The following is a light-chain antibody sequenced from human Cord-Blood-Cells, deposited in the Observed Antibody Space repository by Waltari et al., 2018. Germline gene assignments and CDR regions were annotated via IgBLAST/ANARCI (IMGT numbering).Light chain of an antibody. CDR3: MQGTHWPWT. CDR1: HSLVYRDWNTY. V-gene: IGKV2-30*01. J-gene: IGKJ1*01. Sequence: DVVMTQSPLSLPVPLGQPASISRRSRHSLVYRDWNTYLYWFQQRPGQTPRRLIYKVSNRDSGVRDRFSCSGSGTEFTLKISGVKAEDVGVYYCMQGTHWPWTFGQGTKVEIK. CDR2: KVS.